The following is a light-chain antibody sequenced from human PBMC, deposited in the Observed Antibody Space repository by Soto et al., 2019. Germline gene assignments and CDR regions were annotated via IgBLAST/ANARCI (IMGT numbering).Light chain of an antibody. CDR2: AAS. Sequence: DIQMTQAPSFVSAFVGDRVTITCRASQVISSWLAWYQQKPGKAPKLLIYAASSLQSGVPSRFSGSESGTDFTLTISSLQPEDSAVYYCQQYGSSASLGQGTKVDIK. CDR1: QVISSW. J-gene: IGKJ1*01. CDR3: QQYGSSAS. V-gene: IGKV1-12*01.